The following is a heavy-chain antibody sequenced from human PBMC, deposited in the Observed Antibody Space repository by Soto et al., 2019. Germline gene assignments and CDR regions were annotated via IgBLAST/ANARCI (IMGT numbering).Heavy chain of an antibody. CDR2: IKQDGSEK. CDR3: ARGCSGGSCYSIWFDY. J-gene: IGHJ4*02. Sequence: GGSLRLSCAASGFTFSNYWMTWVRQAPGKGLEWVANIKQDGSEKYYVDSVKGRFTISRDNAKNSLYLQMNSLRAEDTAVYYCARGCSGGSCYSIWFDYWGQGTQVTVS. V-gene: IGHV3-7*03. D-gene: IGHD2-15*01. CDR1: GFTFSNYW.